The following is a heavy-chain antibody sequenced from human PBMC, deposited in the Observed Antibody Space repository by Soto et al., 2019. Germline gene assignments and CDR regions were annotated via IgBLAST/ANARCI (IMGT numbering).Heavy chain of an antibody. V-gene: IGHV1-18*04. CDR2: ISAYNGNT. D-gene: IGHD4-4*01. CDR3: ARDRSSTTYSSNWFDP. Sequence: QVQLVQSGAAVKKPGASVKVSCKASGYTFTSYGISWVRQAPGQGLEWMGWISAYNGNTNYAQKLQGRVTMTTDTSTSTAYMELRSLRSDDTAVYYCARDRSSTTYSSNWFDPWGQGTLVTVSS. CDR1: GYTFTSYG. J-gene: IGHJ5*02.